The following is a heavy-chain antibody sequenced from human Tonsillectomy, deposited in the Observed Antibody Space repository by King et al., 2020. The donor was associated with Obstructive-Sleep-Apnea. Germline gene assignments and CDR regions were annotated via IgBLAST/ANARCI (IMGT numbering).Heavy chain of an antibody. D-gene: IGHD2-15*01. CDR1: GGSITSYY. V-gene: IGHV4-59*08. CDR3: AGQYCSGGSCPWDY. Sequence: QLQESGPGLVKPSETLSLTCTVSGGSITSYYWSWIRQPPGKGLEWIGYIYYSGSTNYNPSLKSRVTIAVDTSKNQFSLKLSSVTAADTAVYYCAGQYCSGGSCPWDYWGQGTLVTVSS. CDR2: IYYSGST. J-gene: IGHJ4*02.